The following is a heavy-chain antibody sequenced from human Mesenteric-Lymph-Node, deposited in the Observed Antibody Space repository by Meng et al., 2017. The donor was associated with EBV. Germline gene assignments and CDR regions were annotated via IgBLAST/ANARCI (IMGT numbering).Heavy chain of an antibody. CDR3: ARDCAGGNCRAEFQH. D-gene: IGHD2-15*01. V-gene: IGHV7-4-1*02. CDR2: INTKTGDP. J-gene: IGHJ1*01. Sequence: QVHLVHSGSELKKPGASVKVSCKASGYTFTNYAINWVRQAPGQGLEWMGWINTKTGDPTYAQRFTGRFVFSVDTSDSTAYLQISGLKAEDTAVYYCARDCAGGNCRAEFQHWGQGTLVTVSS. CDR1: GYTFTNYA.